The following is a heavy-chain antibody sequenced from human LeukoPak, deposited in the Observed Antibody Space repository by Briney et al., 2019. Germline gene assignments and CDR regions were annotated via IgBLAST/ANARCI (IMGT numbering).Heavy chain of an antibody. J-gene: IGHJ1*01. CDR3: AEGTTG. D-gene: IGHD1-1*01. V-gene: IGHV3-21*01. CDR1: GFTFSSYS. Sequence: GGSLRLSCAASGFTFSSYSMNWVRQAPGKGLEWVPSISSSSGYIYYADSVRGRFTISRDNAETSLYLQMNSLRSEDTAIYYCAEGTTGWGQGTLVTVSS. CDR2: ISSSSGYI.